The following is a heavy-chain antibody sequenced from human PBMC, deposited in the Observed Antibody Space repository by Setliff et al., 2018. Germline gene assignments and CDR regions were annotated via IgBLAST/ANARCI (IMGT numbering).Heavy chain of an antibody. D-gene: IGHD1-1*01. CDR3: AKGGGRYHSDS. V-gene: IGHV4-31*03. J-gene: IGHJ4*02. CDR1: GGSISSGGYY. Sequence: KPSETLSLTCTVSGGSISSGGYYWSWIRQHPGKGLEWIGYIYYSGSTDYNPSLKSRVTISLDTSKNQFSLRLTSVTAADTAVYYCAKGGGRYHSDSWGQGILVTVSS. CDR2: IYYSGST.